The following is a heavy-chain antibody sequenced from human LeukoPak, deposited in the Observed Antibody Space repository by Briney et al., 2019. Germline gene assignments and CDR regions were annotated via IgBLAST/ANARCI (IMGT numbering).Heavy chain of an antibody. CDR1: GYTFTSYA. J-gene: IGHJ4*02. CDR3: ARDGYYYDSSGYYYDFTPDY. D-gene: IGHD3-22*01. CDR2: INAGNGNT. V-gene: IGHV1-3*01. Sequence: GASVKVSCKASGYTFTSYAMHWVRQAPGQRLEWMGWINAGNGNTKYSQKFQGRVAITRDTSASTAYMELRSLRSDDTAVYYCARDGYYYDSSGYYYDFTPDYWGQGTLVTVSS.